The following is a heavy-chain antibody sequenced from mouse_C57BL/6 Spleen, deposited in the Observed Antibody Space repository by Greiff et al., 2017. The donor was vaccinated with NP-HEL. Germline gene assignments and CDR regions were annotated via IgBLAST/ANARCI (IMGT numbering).Heavy chain of an antibody. Sequence: QVQLKQSGPELVKPGASVKISCKASGYTFTSYWMHWVKQRPGQGLEWIGVIDPSDSYTNYNQKFKGKATLTVDTSSSTAYMQLSSLTSEDSAVYYCARSRSSGSYYFDYWGQGTTLTVSS. CDR2: IDPSDSYT. CDR1: GYTFTSYW. J-gene: IGHJ2*01. V-gene: IGHV1-59*01. D-gene: IGHD3-2*02. CDR3: ARSRSSGSYYFDY.